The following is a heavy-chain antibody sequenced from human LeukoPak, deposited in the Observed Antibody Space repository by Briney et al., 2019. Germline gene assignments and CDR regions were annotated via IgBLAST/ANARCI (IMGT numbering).Heavy chain of an antibody. D-gene: IGHD2-2*01. J-gene: IGHJ4*02. CDR1: GFTFSSYW. V-gene: IGHV3-7*03. CDR3: ARIRQLPRTGGLTFDY. CDR2: IKQDGSEK. Sequence: QTGGSLRLSCAASGFTFSSYWMSWVRQAPGKGLEWVANIKQDGSEKYYVDSVKGRFTISRDNAKNSLYLQMNSLRAEDTAVYYCARIRQLPRTGGLTFDYWGQGTLVTVSS.